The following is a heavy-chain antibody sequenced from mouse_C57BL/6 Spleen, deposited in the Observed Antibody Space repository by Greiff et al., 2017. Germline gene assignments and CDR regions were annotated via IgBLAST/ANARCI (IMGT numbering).Heavy chain of an antibody. CDR1: GYTFTSYW. V-gene: IGHV1-7*01. Sequence: QVQLQQSGAELAKPGASVKLSCKASGYTFTSYWMHWVKQRPGQGLEWIGYINPSSGYTKYNQKFKDKATLTADTSSSTAYMQLSSLTYENSAVYDGARNYDYDWVLFAYWGQGTLVTVSA. CDR3: ARNYDYDWVLFAY. D-gene: IGHD2-4*01. CDR2: INPSSGYT. J-gene: IGHJ3*01.